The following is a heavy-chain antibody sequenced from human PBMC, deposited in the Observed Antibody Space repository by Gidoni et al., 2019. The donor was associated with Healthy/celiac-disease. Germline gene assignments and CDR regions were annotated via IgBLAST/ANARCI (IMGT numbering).Heavy chain of an antibody. V-gene: IGHV3-33*08. J-gene: IGHJ3*02. CDR1: GVTFSSYG. Sequence: QPVGSGGGRVQPGGSLRPLCAASGVTFSSYGRHWVRQAPGKGLEWVAVIWYDGSNKYYADSVKGRFTISRDNSKNTLYLQMNSLRAEDTAVYYCARAVLLYTRFDIWGQGTMVTVSS. CDR2: IWYDGSNK. D-gene: IGHD3-10*01. CDR3: ARAVLLYTRFDI.